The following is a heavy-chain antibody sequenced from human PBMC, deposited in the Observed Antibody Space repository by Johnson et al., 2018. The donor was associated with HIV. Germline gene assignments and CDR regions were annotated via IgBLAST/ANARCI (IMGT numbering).Heavy chain of an antibody. CDR3: AQGGGSYYRGDAFDI. CDR1: GFTFSSYW. V-gene: IGHV3-30*18. D-gene: IGHD1-26*01. CDR2: ISYDGSNK. Sequence: VQLVESGGGLVQPGGSLRLSCAASGFTFSSYWMHWVRQAPGKGLEWVAVISYDGSNKYYADSVKGRFTISRDNSKNTLYLQMNSLRAEDTAVYYCAQGGGSYYRGDAFDIWGQGTMVTVSS. J-gene: IGHJ3*02.